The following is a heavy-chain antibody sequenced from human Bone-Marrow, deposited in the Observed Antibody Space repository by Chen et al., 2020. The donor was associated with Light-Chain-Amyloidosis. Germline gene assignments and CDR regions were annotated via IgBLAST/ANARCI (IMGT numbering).Heavy chain of an antibody. CDR1: RFTFKKYA. J-gene: IGHJ4*02. CDR3: TQDGVPGGADY. CDR2: FDYNSGRI. V-gene: IGHV3-9*01. D-gene: IGHD1-1*01. Sequence: EVQVVESGGGLVQPGRSLRLSCAVFRFTFKKYAIHWVRQAPGKGLEWVSGFDYNSGRIDYADSVRGRFTLSRGNSGDSVYLQMDSLRIEDTALYFCTQDGVPGGADYWGRGALVTVSS.